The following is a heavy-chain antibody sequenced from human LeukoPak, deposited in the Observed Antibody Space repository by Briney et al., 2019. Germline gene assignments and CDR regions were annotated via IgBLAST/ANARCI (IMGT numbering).Heavy chain of an antibody. CDR2: INPDGSST. D-gene: IGHD6-19*01. V-gene: IGHV3-74*01. CDR1: GFKFSNYW. J-gene: IGHJ4*02. CDR3: ARDKDQSGGWFLDY. Sequence: GGSLRLSCAASGFKFSNYWMHWVRQAPGKGLVWVSRINPDGSSTSYADSVKGRFTISRDNAKNSLYLQMNSLRAEDTAVYYCARDKDQSGGWFLDYWGQGTLVTVSS.